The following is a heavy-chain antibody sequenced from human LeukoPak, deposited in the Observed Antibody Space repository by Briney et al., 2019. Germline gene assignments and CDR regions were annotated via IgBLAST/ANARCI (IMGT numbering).Heavy chain of an antibody. CDR1: GFTFGDYA. V-gene: IGHV3-49*03. CDR3: ARGSRSQLRVGY. J-gene: IGHJ4*02. CDR2: IRSKAYGGTT. Sequence: PGGSLRLSCTASGFTFGDYAMSWFRQAPGKGLEWVGFIRSKAYGGTTEYAASVKGRFTISRDDSKSIAYLQMNSLRAEDTAVYYCARGSRSQLRVGYWGQGTLVTVSS. D-gene: IGHD2-15*01.